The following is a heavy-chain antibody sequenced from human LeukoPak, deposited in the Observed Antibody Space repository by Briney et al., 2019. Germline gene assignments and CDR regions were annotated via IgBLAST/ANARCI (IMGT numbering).Heavy chain of an antibody. CDR3: ATDPGGYYYDSSPPRGY. D-gene: IGHD3-22*01. CDR2: INPSGGST. V-gene: IGHV1-46*01. J-gene: IGHJ4*02. Sequence: ASVKVSCKASGYTFTSYYMHWVRQAPGQGLEWMGIINPSGGSTSYAQKFQGRVTMTRDTSTSTVYMELSSLRSEDTAVYYCATDPGGYYYDSSPPRGYWGQGTLVTVSS. CDR1: GYTFTSYY.